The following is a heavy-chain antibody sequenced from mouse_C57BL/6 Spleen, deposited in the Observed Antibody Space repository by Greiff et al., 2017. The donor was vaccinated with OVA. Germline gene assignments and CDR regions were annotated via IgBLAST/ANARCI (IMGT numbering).Heavy chain of an antibody. D-gene: IGHD1-1*01. CDR1: GFTFSNYW. J-gene: IGHJ2*01. CDR3: TGLGSSLYYFDY. V-gene: IGHV6-3*01. Sequence: EVQLQESGGGLVQPGGSMKLSCVASGFTFSNYWMNWVRQSPEKGLEWVAQIRLKSDNYATHYAESVKGRFTISRDDSKSSVYLQMNNLRAEDTGIYYCTGLGSSLYYFDYWGQGTTLTVSS. CDR2: IRLKSDNYAT.